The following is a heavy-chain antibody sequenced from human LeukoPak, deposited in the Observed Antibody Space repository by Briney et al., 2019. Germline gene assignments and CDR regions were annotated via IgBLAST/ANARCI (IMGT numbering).Heavy chain of an antibody. CDR2: IYSGGST. Sequence: GGSLRLSCAASGFTVSSNYMSWVRQAPGKGLEWVSVIYSGGSTYYADSVKGRFTISRDNSKNTLYLQMNSLRAEDTAVYYCARGSPEILRSYYYYYMDVWGKGATVTVSS. V-gene: IGHV3-53*01. D-gene: IGHD4-17*01. CDR1: GFTVSSNY. J-gene: IGHJ6*03. CDR3: ARGSPEILRSYYYYYMDV.